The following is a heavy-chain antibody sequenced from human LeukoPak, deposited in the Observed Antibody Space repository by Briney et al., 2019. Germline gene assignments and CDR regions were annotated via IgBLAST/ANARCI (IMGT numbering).Heavy chain of an antibody. V-gene: IGHV4-59*01. J-gene: IGHJ4*02. CDR3: ASMGQSVGHCSSTSCSQTLPLFDH. Sequence: SETLSLTCTVSGGSISSYYWSWIRQPPGKGLEWIGYIYYSGSTNYNPSLKSRVTISVDTSKNQFSLKLSSVTAADTAVYYCASMGQSVGHCSSTSCSQTLPLFDHWGQGTLVTVSS. CDR1: GGSISSYY. D-gene: IGHD2-2*01. CDR2: IYYSGST.